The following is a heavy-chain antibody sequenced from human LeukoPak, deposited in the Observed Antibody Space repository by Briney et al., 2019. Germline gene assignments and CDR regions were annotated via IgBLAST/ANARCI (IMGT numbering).Heavy chain of an antibody. D-gene: IGHD2-21*02. CDR2: INHSGST. J-gene: IGHJ4*02. CDR1: GGSFSVYY. Sequence: TSETLSLTCAVYGGSFSVYYWSWIRQPPGKGLEWIGEINHSGSTNYNPSLKSRVTISVDTSKNQFSLKLSSVTAADTAVYYCARGSSPAYCGGDCSYYFDYWGQGTLVTVSS. V-gene: IGHV4-34*01. CDR3: ARGSSPAYCGGDCSYYFDY.